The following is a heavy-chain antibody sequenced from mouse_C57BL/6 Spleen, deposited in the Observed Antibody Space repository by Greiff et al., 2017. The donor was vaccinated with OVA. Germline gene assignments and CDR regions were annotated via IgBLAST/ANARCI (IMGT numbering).Heavy chain of an antibody. D-gene: IGHD1-1*01. CDR3: ARHVSNYYGSSVGYFDV. CDR2: IWSDGST. J-gene: IGHJ1*03. Sequence: VKVVESGPGLVAPSQSLSITCTVSGFSLTSYGVHWVRQPPGKGLEWLVVIWSDGSTTYNSALKSRLSISKDNSKSQVFLKMNSLQTDDTAMYYCARHVSNYYGSSVGYFDVWGTGTTVTVSS. V-gene: IGHV2-6-1*01. CDR1: GFSLTSYG.